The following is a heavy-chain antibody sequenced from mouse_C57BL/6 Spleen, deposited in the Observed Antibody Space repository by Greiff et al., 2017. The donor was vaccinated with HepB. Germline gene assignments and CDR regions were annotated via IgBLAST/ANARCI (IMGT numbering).Heavy chain of an antibody. V-gene: IGHV1-80*01. Sequence: QVQLQQSGAELVKPGASVKISCKASGYAFSSYWMNWVKQRPGKGLEWIGQIYPGDGDTNYNGKFKGKATLTADKSSSTAYMQLSSLTSEDSAVYFCARARMVTTYVHYAMDYWGQGTSVTVSS. CDR1: GYAFSSYW. CDR2: IYPGDGDT. CDR3: ARARMVTTYVHYAMDY. D-gene: IGHD2-3*01. J-gene: IGHJ4*01.